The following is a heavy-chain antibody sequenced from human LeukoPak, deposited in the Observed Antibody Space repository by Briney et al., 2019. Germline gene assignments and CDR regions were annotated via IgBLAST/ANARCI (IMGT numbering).Heavy chain of an antibody. D-gene: IGHD2-21*02. CDR2: ISSSGSTI. CDR1: GFTFSSYE. Sequence: PGGSLRLSCAASGFTFSSYEMNWVRQAPGKGLEWVSYISSSGSTIYYADSVKGRFTISRDNAKNSLYLQMNSLRAEDTAVYYCARDNPHYCGGDCYNDYWGQGTLVTVSS. J-gene: IGHJ4*02. CDR3: ARDNPHYCGGDCYNDY. V-gene: IGHV3-48*03.